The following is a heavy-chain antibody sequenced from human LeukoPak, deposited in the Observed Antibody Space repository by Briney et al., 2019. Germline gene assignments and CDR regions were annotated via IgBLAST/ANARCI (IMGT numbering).Heavy chain of an antibody. V-gene: IGHV4-39*02. CDR3: AREGSGSYDWFDP. CDR1: GGPISSSSYY. D-gene: IGHD3-10*01. CDR2: IYYSGST. Sequence: SETLSLTCTVSGGPISSSSYYWGWIRQPPGKGLEWIGSIYYSGSTYYTPSLKSRVTISVDTSKNQFSLRLSSVTAADTAVYYCAREGSGSYDWFDPWGQGTLVTVSS. J-gene: IGHJ5*02.